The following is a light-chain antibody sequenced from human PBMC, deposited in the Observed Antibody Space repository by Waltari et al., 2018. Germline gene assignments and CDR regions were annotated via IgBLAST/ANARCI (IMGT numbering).Light chain of an antibody. Sequence: QSAPTQPASVSGSPGQSITISCTGTSSDVGGYDFVSWHQQYPGKAPKVMIDGVNNRPSGVSNRFSGSKSGNTASLIISGLQADDEADYYCSSYTTSGTLVFGTGTKVTVL. CDR3: SSYTTSGTLV. CDR1: SSDVGGYDF. V-gene: IGLV2-14*01. CDR2: GVN. J-gene: IGLJ1*01.